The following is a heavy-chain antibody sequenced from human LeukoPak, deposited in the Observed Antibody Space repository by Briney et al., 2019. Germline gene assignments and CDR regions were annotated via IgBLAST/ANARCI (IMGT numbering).Heavy chain of an antibody. J-gene: IGHJ4*02. V-gene: IGHV3-23*01. CDR2: ISGSGGST. CDR1: AFTFSSYA. D-gene: IGHD4-17*01. Sequence: GGSLRLSCAASAFTFSSYAMSWVRQAPGKGMEWVLAISGSGGSTYYADSVKGRSTISRDNSKNTMYLQMNSLRAEETAVYYRAKDRPLRWGQGTLVTVSS. CDR3: AKDRPLR.